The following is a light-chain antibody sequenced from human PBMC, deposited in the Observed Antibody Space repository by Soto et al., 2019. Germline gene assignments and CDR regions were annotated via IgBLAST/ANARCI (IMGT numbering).Light chain of an antibody. CDR3: QRYGGPSWT. Sequence: EIVLTQSPGTLSMSPGERATLSCRASQSVTSNYLAWYQQKPGQAPRLLIFGASSRATGIPDKFSGSGSGTDITLTISRLESDDFAVYYCQRYGGPSWTFGQGTRVEIK. V-gene: IGKV3-20*01. CDR1: QSVTSNY. CDR2: GAS. J-gene: IGKJ1*01.